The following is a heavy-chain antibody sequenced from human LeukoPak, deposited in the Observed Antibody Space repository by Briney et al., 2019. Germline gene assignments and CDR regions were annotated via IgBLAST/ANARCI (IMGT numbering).Heavy chain of an antibody. V-gene: IGHV3-74*01. CDR3: ARDSIGGRTKFGP. Sequence: GGSLRLSCAASEFTFNNYWMHWVRQAPGKGLVWVSRINGDGGSTNYADSVKGRFTISRDNAKNTLYLQMNSLRAEDTALYYCARDSIGGRTKFGPWGQGILVTVSS. D-gene: IGHD2-8*01. J-gene: IGHJ5*02. CDR2: INGDGGST. CDR1: EFTFNNYW.